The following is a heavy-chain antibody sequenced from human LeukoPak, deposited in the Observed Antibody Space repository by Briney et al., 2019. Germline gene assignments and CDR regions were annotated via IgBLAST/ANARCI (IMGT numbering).Heavy chain of an antibody. J-gene: IGHJ4*02. CDR1: GGSIKSSSYY. V-gene: IGHV4-39*07. Sequence: PSETLSLTCSVPGGSIKSSSYYWGWIRQSPGKGLEWIGNVYYSGKTYYNPSLGSRVTISLDTSKNQFSLRLTSVTAADTAVYYCARDGDGYGSGWDYWGQGTLVTVSS. D-gene: IGHD6-19*01. CDR2: VYYSGKT. CDR3: ARDGDGYGSGWDY.